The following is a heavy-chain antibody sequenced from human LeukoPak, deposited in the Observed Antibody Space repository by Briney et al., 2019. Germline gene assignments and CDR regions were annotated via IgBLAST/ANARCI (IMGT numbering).Heavy chain of an antibody. CDR3: ARGVYGGNPAAY. CDR2: INHSGST. J-gene: IGHJ4*02. Sequence: PSETLSLTCAVSGGSFSGYYWSWIRQPPGKGLEWIGGINHSGSTSYNPSLKSRVTISVDTSKSQFSLKLSSVTAADTALYYCARGVYGGNPAAYWGQGSLVTVSS. V-gene: IGHV4-34*01. D-gene: IGHD4-23*01. CDR1: GGSFSGYY.